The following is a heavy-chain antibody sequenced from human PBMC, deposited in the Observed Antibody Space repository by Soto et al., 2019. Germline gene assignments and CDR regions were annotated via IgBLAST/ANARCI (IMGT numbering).Heavy chain of an antibody. CDR3: ARASQSTMTTICY. CDR1: GASISSGGYY. J-gene: IGHJ4*02. CDR2: IDYSGST. D-gene: IGHD4-17*01. Sequence: QVQLQESGPGLVKPSQTLSLTCTVSGASISSGGYYWSWIRQHPGKGLEGIGYIDYSGSTYYNPSLKSRVTTSVDTSKNQVSLKLTSVTPADTAVYDWARASQSTMTTICYLGQGTLVTAS. V-gene: IGHV4-31*03.